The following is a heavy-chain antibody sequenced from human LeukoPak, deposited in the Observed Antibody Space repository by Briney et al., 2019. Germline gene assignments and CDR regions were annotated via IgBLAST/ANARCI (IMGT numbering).Heavy chain of an antibody. V-gene: IGHV3-30*04. CDR3: ASEGRWDPNRVYR. D-gene: IGHD5/OR15-5a*01. CDR2: FSSNTFHD. Sequence: KGXXGXPVFSSNTFHDDYADSLNRRFTISSNNSKSTLYLQLNSLRADDTPVYYCASEGRWDPNRVYRWGQGTLVTVSS. J-gene: IGHJ4*02.